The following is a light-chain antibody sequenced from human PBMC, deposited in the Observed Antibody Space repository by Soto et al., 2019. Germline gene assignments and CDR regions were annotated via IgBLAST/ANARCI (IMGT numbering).Light chain of an antibody. CDR2: ATY. J-gene: IGKJ1*01. V-gene: IGKV1-27*01. CDR3: QKYNSAPMT. Sequence: DIQMTQSPSSLSASVGDKVTITCRASQGISNYLAWYQQKPGKVPKLLIYATYTLQSGVPSRFSGIGSGTDFTLTISSMQPEDVATYYCQKYNSAPMTFGQVTKLEIK. CDR1: QGISNY.